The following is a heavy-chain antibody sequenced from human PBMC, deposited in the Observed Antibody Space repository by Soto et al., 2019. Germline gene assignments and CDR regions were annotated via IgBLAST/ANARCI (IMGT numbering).Heavy chain of an antibody. J-gene: IGHJ6*03. V-gene: IGHV4-34*01. Sequence: SETLSLTCAVYGGSFSGYYWSWIRQPPGKGLEWIGEINHSGSTNYNPSLKSRVTISEDTSKNQLSLKLSSVTAADTAVYYCARRVEEYYYYYYYMDVWGKGTTVTVSS. CDR2: INHSGST. CDR1: GGSFSGYY. CDR3: ARRVEEYYYYYYYMDV. D-gene: IGHD1-1*01.